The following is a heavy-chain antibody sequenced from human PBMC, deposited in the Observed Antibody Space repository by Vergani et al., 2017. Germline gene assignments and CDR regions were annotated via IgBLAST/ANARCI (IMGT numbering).Heavy chain of an antibody. V-gene: IGHV3-23*01. CDR2: ISGSGGNT. CDR1: GFTFSSYA. D-gene: IGHD2-2*01. Sequence: EVQLLESGGGLVQPGGSLRLSCAASGFTFSSYAMSWVRQVPGKGLEWVSGISGSGGNTYYANSVKGRFTISRDNSKNTLYLQMNSLRADDTAAYYCAKGVYCSSTSCYEGRGYYYGMGVWGQGTTVTFSS. J-gene: IGHJ6*02. CDR3: AKGVYCSSTSCYEGRGYYYGMGV.